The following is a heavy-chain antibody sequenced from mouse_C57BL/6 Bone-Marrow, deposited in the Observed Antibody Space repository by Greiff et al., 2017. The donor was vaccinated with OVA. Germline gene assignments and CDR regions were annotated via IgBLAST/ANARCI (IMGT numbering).Heavy chain of an antibody. J-gene: IGHJ2*01. Sequence: EVQLVESGGGLVKPGGSLKLSCAASGFTFSSYAMSWVRQTPEKRLEWVATISDGGSYTYYPDNVKGRFTIARDNAKNNLYLQMSHLKSEDTAMYYCAREGELRLRKVFDYWGQGTTLTVSS. D-gene: IGHD3-2*02. V-gene: IGHV5-4*01. CDR3: AREGELRLRKVFDY. CDR2: ISDGGSYT. CDR1: GFTFSSYA.